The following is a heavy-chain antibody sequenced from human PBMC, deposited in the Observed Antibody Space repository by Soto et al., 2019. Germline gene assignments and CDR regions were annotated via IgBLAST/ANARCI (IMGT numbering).Heavy chain of an antibody. J-gene: IGHJ4*02. CDR2: INPSGGST. CDR3: ARDRRDEYYYDSSGYKSFDY. D-gene: IGHD3-22*01. Sequence: GASVKVSCKASGYTFTSYYMHWVRQAPGQRLERMGRINPSGGSTSYAQKLQGRVTMTTDTSTSTAYMELRSLRSDDTAVYYCARDRRDEYYYDSSGYKSFDYCGQGTLVTVSS. V-gene: IGHV1-46*01. CDR1: GYTFTSYY.